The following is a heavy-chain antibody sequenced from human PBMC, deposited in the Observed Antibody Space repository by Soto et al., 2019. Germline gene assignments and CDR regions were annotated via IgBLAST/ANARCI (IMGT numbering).Heavy chain of an antibody. CDR1: GFSFSNYV. J-gene: IGHJ4*02. CDR3: ANLLLVLPLVFDS. D-gene: IGHD3-10*01. CDR2: ISGSGDNT. Sequence: SGGSLRLSCAASGFSFSNYVMSWVRQAPGKGLEWVSSISGSGDNTYYADSVKGRFTISRDNSKNTLFLQMNSLRAEDTAVYYCANLLLVLPLVFDSGGQGPLVPVSP. V-gene: IGHV3-23*01.